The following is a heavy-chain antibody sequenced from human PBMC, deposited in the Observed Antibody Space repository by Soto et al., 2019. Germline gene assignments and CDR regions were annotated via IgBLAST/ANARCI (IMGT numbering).Heavy chain of an antibody. V-gene: IGHV4-30-2*06. J-gene: IGHJ4*02. CDR1: VFTMIYFVYS. CDR3: DRGGGYEYFEL. Sequence: PSDTLSLTCSFSVFTMIYFVYSLSFIRQSPWKGLEWLVYISHLETTYYNPSFKSRLSLSIDRTRNQFSLSLSSMTAEDKAVYYCDRGGGYEYFELWGQGIKVTVS. CDR2: ISHLETT. D-gene: IGHD3-9*01.